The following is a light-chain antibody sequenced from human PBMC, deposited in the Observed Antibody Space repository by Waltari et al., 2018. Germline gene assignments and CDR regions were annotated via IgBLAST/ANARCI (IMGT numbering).Light chain of an antibody. CDR1: SSDVGGYNF. V-gene: IGLV2-14*03. CDR2: GVS. J-gene: IGLJ3*02. CDR3: SSSTSSNTWV. Sequence: QSALTQPASVSGSPGQSITISCTGTSSDVGGYNFVSWYQQHPGKAPKLMIYGVSDRPSGVSHRFAGSKSGTTASLAISGLQAEDEADYYCSSSTSSNTWVFGGGTKLTVL.